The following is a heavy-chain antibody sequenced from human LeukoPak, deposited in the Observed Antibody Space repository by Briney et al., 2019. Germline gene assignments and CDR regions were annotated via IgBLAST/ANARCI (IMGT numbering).Heavy chain of an antibody. CDR2: IIPIFGTA. J-gene: IGHJ4*02. CDR1: GGTFSSYA. Sequence: SVTVSCKASGGTFSSYAISWVRQAPGQGLEWMGGIIPIFGTANYAQKFQGRVTITTDESTSTAYMELSSLRSEDTAVYYCARVVVPAATDSNSYYFDYWGQGTLVTVSS. CDR3: ARVVVPAATDSNSYYFDY. D-gene: IGHD2-2*01. V-gene: IGHV1-69*05.